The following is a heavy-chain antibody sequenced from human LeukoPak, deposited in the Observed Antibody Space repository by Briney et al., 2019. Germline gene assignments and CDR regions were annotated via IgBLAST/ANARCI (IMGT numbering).Heavy chain of an antibody. J-gene: IGHJ6*02. V-gene: IGHV3-66*01. CDR3: ARSDPIYCGGDCYYYYYCGMDV. D-gene: IGHD2-21*02. CDR1: GFTVSSNY. Sequence: GGSLRLSCAASGFTVSSNYMSWLRQAPGKGLEWVSVIYSGGSTYYADSVKGRFTISRDNSKNTLYLQMNSLRAEDTAVYYCARSDPIYCGGDCYYYYYCGMDVWGQGTTVTVSS. CDR2: IYSGGST.